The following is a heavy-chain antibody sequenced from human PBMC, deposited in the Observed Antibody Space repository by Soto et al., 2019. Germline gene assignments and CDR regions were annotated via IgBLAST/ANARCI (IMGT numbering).Heavy chain of an antibody. CDR3: AHSGPPPIAAAGILPPYS. Sequence: QITLKESGPTLLKPTQTLTLTCTFSGFSLSTTGEGVGWIRQPPGKALERPALIYWDDDKRYSPSLNSRLTITKDTFKNQVVLTMTNMDPVDTATYYCAHSGPPPIAAAGILPPYSWGQGTQVTVSS. CDR2: IYWDDDK. CDR1: GFSLSTTGEG. V-gene: IGHV2-5*02. J-gene: IGHJ4*02. D-gene: IGHD6-13*01.